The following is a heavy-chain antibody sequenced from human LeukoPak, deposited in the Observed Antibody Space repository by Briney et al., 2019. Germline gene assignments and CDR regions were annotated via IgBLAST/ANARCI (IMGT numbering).Heavy chain of an antibody. V-gene: IGHV3-23*01. CDR3: ARGGYNWDTDAGWFDP. J-gene: IGHJ5*02. CDR2: ISGSGGST. D-gene: IGHD1/OR15-1a*01. Sequence: GGSLRLSCAASGFTFSSYGMSWVRQAPGKGLEWVSAISGSGGSTYYADSVKGRFTISKDNSKNTLYLQMNSLRVEDTAVYYCARGGYNWDTDAGWFDPWGLGTLVTVSS. CDR1: GFTFSSYG.